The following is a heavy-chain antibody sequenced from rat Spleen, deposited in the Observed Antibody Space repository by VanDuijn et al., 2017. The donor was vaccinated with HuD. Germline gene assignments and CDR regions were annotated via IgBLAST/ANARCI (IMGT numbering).Heavy chain of an antibody. Sequence: EVHLVESGGGLVQPGGSLRLSCAASGFTFSNYGMHWIRQAPTKGLEWVASISPSGAITNYRNSVKGRFTISRDNAKSTQSLQMDSLRSEDTATYYCATDGYYDGTYYSVYVTDAWGQGASVTVSS. V-gene: IGHV5-19*01. CDR3: ATDGYYDGTYYSVYVTDA. CDR2: ISPSGAIT. D-gene: IGHD1-12*02. CDR1: GFTFSNYG. J-gene: IGHJ4*01.